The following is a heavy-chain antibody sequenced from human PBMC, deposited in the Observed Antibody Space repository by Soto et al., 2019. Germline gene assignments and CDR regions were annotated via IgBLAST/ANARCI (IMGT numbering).Heavy chain of an antibody. CDR1: GYTLTRYS. J-gene: IGHJ4*01. CDR2: INAGNGNT. D-gene: IGHD4-17*01. CDR3: ARTDYGGTYFDY. Sequence: ASVKVSCKASGYTLTRYSIHWVRQAPGQSLEWMGWINAGNGNTKYSQRFQGRVTITRDTSATTAYMDLSGLRSEDTAVYYCARTDYGGTYFDYWGHGTLVTVSS. V-gene: IGHV1-3*01.